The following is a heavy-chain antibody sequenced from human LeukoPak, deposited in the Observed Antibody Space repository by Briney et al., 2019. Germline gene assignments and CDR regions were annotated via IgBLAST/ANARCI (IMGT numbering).Heavy chain of an antibody. J-gene: IGHJ4*02. CDR2: ISRSATTI. V-gene: IGHV3-48*03. CDR1: GFTFSSYE. CDR3: ANVDTAMANDY. Sequence: GGSLRLSCAASGFTFSSYEMNWVRQAPGKGLEWVSTISRSATTIYYADSVKGRFTISRDNAKNSLYLQMNSLKTEDTAVYYCANVDTAMANDYWGQGTLVTVSS. D-gene: IGHD5-18*01.